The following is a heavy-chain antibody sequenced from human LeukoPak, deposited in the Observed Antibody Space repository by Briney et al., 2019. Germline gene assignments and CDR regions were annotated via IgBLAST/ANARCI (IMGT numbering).Heavy chain of an antibody. J-gene: IGHJ4*02. CDR3: ASDILRTIGPLVSVPHFDY. D-gene: IGHD3-9*01. CDR1: GGTFISYA. Sequence: SVKVSCKASGGTFISYAISWVRQAPGQGLEWMGGIIPIFGTANYAQKFQGRVTITADESTSTAYMELSSLRSEDTAVYYCASDILRTIGPLVSVPHFDYWGQGTLVTVSS. V-gene: IGHV1-69*13. CDR2: IIPIFGTA.